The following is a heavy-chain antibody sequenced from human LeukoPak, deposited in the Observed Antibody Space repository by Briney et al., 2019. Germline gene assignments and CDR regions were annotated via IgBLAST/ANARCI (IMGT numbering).Heavy chain of an antibody. V-gene: IGHV4-34*01. Sequence: SETLSLTCAVYGGSLSGYYWSWIRQPPGKGLEWIGEINHSGSTNYNPPLKSRVTISVDTSKNQFSLKLSSVTAADTAVYYCARGYGSGSRGYYFDYWGQGTLVTVSS. CDR3: ARGYGSGSRGYYFDY. CDR2: INHSGST. CDR1: GGSLSGYY. J-gene: IGHJ4*02. D-gene: IGHD3-10*01.